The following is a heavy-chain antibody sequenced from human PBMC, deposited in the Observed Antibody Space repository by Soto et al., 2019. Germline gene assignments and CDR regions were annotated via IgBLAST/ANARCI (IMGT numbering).Heavy chain of an antibody. CDR3: ARVYPSDTRYGYVGNNWFDP. J-gene: IGHJ5*02. CDR2: INPSGGST. CDR1: GYTFTSYY. V-gene: IGHV1-46*03. Sequence: QVQLVQSGAEVKKPGASVKVSCKASGYTFTSYYMHWVRQAPGQGLEWMGLINPSGGSTSYALKFQGRVTMTKDKSTSTVYMELSSLRSKATAVYYCARVYPSDTRYGYVGNNWFDPWGQGTLVTVSS. D-gene: IGHD5-18*01.